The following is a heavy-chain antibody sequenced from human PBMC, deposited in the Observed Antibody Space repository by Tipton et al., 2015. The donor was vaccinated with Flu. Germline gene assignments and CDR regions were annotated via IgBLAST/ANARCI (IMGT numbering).Heavy chain of an antibody. CDR2: IYSSGST. Sequence: TLSLTCTVSGDSISSYYWSWIRQPAGKGLEWIGRIYSSGSTNYNPSLKSRVTMSVDTPKNQFSLKLNSVAAADTAVYYCARGGYNLVYWGQGTLVTVSS. CDR1: GDSISSYY. J-gene: IGHJ4*02. D-gene: IGHD5-24*01. V-gene: IGHV4-4*07. CDR3: ARGGYNLVY.